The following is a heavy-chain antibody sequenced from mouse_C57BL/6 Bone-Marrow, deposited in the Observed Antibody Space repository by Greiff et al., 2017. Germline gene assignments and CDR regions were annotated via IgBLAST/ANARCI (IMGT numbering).Heavy chain of an antibody. CDR3: AGKFPNWDEAY. D-gene: IGHD4-1*01. J-gene: IGHJ3*01. V-gene: IGHV5-6*01. Sequence: EVKLVESGGDLVKPGGSLKLSCAASGFTFSSYGMSWVRQTPDKRLGGVATISSGGRYLYSPDSVKGRFTISRDNAKNTLDLQKSSLKSEDTAMYYCAGKFPNWDEAYWGQGTLVTVSA. CDR2: ISSGGRYL. CDR1: GFTFSSYG.